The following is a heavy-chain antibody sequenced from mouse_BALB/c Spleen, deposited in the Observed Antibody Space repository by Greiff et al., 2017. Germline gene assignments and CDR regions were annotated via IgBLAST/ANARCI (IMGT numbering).Heavy chain of an antibody. CDR1: GFTFSDYY. D-gene: IGHD2-14*01. CDR3: AREGGKGTWFAY. CDR2: ISDGGSYT. J-gene: IGHJ3*01. V-gene: IGHV5-4*02. Sequence: EVQGVESGGGLVKPGGSLKLSCAASGFTFSDYYMYWVRQTPEKRLEWVATISDGGSYTYYPDSVKGRFTISRDNAKNNLYLQMSSLKSEDTAMYYCAREGGKGTWFAYWGQGTLVTVSA.